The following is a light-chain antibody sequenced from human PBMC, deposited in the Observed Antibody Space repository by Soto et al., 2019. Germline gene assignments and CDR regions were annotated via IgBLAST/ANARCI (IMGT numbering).Light chain of an antibody. V-gene: IGKV3-20*01. Sequence: EIVLTQSTGTLSLSAGERATLSCRASQSVSSSYLAWYQQKPGQPPRLLIYGASSRVTGIPDRFSGSGSGTDFTLTISRLEPEDFAVFYCQHYDSLPITFGQGTRLEI. CDR2: GAS. CDR3: QHYDSLPIT. J-gene: IGKJ5*01. CDR1: QSVSSSY.